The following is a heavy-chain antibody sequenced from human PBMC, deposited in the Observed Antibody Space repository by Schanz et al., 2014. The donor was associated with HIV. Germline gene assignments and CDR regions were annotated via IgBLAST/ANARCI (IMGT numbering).Heavy chain of an antibody. V-gene: IGHV1-2*02. D-gene: IGHD1-26*01. CDR3: AKGIMGATEYYYGMDV. CDR1: GYTFTGYY. J-gene: IGHJ6*02. Sequence: QVQLVQSGAEVKKPGASVKVSCKAFGYTFTGYYIHWVRQAPGQGLEWMGWINPNSGGTNHAQVFQGRVTMTRDTSISTAYMELTSLRPEDTAVYYCAKGIMGATEYYYGMDVWGQGTTVIVSS. CDR2: INPNSGGT.